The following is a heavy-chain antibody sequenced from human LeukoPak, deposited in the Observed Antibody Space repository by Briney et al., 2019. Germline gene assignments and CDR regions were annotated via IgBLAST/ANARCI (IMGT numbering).Heavy chain of an antibody. V-gene: IGHV1-69*05. CDR3: ARGRSGNLDLLLGAFDI. Sequence: ASVKVSCKASGGTFSSYAISWVRQAPGQGLEWVGGIIPIFGTANYAQKFQGRVTITTDESTSTAYMELSSLRSEDTAVYYCARGRSGNLDLLLGAFDIWGQGTMVTVSS. D-gene: IGHD1-1*01. J-gene: IGHJ3*02. CDR2: IIPIFGTA. CDR1: GGTFSSYA.